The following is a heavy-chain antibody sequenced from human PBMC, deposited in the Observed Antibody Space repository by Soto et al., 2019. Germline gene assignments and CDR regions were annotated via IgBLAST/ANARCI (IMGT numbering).Heavy chain of an antibody. CDR2: ISYDGSNK. V-gene: IGHV3-30-3*01. CDR3: APDLSLITMMGNWFDP. CDR1: GFTFSSYA. D-gene: IGHD3-22*01. Sequence: GGSLRLSCAASGFTFSSYAMHWVRQAPGKGLEWVAVISYDGSNKYYADSVKGRFTISRDNSKNTLYLQMNSLRAEDTAVYYCAPDLSLITMMGNWFDPWGQGTLVTVSS. J-gene: IGHJ5*02.